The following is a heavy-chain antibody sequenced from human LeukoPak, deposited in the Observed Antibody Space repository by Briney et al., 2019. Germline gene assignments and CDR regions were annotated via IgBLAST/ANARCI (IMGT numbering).Heavy chain of an antibody. D-gene: IGHD2-8*01. V-gene: IGHV3-33*08. Sequence: PGGSLRLSCAASGFTFSSYAMSWVRQAPGKGLEWVAVIWYDGSNKYYADSVKGRFTISRDNSKNTLYLQMNSLRAEDTAVYYCARDSSPGYCTNGVCYKGYYFDYWGQGTLVTVSS. CDR2: IWYDGSNK. J-gene: IGHJ4*02. CDR3: ARDSSPGYCTNGVCYKGYYFDY. CDR1: GFTFSSYA.